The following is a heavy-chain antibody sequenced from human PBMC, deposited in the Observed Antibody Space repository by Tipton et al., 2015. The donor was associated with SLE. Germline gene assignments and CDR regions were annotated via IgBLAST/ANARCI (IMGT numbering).Heavy chain of an antibody. J-gene: IGHJ6*02. CDR3: ARASAYKKRYYGLDV. CDR1: GGSFSGYY. D-gene: IGHD1-14*01. CDR2: TSYSGRA. V-gene: IGHV4-31*11. Sequence: TLSLTCAVYGGSFSGYYWSWIRHRPGTGLEWIGYTSYSGRAYYNPSLKSRVSISVDTSTNQFSLKMVSLTAADTGVYYCARASAYKKRYYGLDVWGQGTTVIVSS.